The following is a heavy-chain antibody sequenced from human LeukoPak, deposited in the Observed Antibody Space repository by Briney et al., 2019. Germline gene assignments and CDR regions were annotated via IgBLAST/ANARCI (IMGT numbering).Heavy chain of an antibody. D-gene: IGHD3-16*01. V-gene: IGHV6-1*01. CDR2: TYHWSKWFN. J-gene: IGHJ4*02. Sequence: SQTLSLTCAISGDSVTSGIWNWIRQSPSRGLEWLGRTYHWSKWFNDYAVSVESRMTINADTSRNQFSLQLNSVTPEDTAVYYCARDLHGSRGEFDYWGQGTLVTVSS. CDR3: ARDLHGSRGEFDY. CDR1: GDSVTSGI.